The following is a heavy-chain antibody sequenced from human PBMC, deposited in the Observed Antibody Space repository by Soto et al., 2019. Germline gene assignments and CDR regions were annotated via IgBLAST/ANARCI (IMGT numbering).Heavy chain of an antibody. CDR1: GCTFSSYA. CDR3: ARGFEGGSSNYPYGMDV. Sequence: SVKVSCKASGCTFSSYAISWVRQAPGQGLEWMGGIIPIFGTANYAQKFQGRVTITADESTSTAYMELSSLRSEDTAVYYCARGFEGGSSNYPYGMDVWGQGTTVTVSS. V-gene: IGHV1-69*13. J-gene: IGHJ6*02. D-gene: IGHD3-16*01. CDR2: IIPIFGTA.